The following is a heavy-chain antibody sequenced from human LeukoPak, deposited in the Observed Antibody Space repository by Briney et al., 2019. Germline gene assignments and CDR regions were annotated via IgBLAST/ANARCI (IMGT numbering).Heavy chain of an antibody. CDR3: AREPTSGREPTSGRPLDY. CDR2: IYSSGSN. V-gene: IGHV4-4*07. D-gene: IGHD5-12*01. CDR1: GGSISGYF. J-gene: IGHJ4*02. Sequence: KTSETLSLTCTVSGGSISGYFWTWIRQPAGKGLEWIGRIYSSGSNNYNPSLKSRVTTSLDTSKNHFSLNLTSVTAADTAVYYCAREPTSGREPTSGRPLDYWGQGTLVTVSS.